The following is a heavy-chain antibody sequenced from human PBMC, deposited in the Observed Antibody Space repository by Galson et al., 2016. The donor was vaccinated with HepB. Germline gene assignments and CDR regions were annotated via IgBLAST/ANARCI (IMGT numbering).Heavy chain of an antibody. CDR1: GYTFTSYG. CDR3: ARDKAQRVVSGYTYGYMSDY. Sequence: SVKVSCKASGYTFTSYGISWVRQAPGQGLEWMGWISTYNGNTKYAQNLQGRVTMTTDTSTSTAYMELRSLRSDDAAVYYCARDKAQRVVSGYTYGYMSDYWGQGTLVTVSS. V-gene: IGHV1-18*04. D-gene: IGHD5-18*01. J-gene: IGHJ4*02. CDR2: ISTYNGNT.